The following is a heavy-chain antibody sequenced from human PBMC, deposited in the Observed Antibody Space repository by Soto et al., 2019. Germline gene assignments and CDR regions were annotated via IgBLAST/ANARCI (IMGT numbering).Heavy chain of an antibody. V-gene: IGHV2-5*02. CDR2: IYLDDDK. Sequence: QITLKESGPTLVKPTQTLTLTCTFSGFSLSTSGVGVGWIRQPPGKALEWFALIYLDDDKRYSPSLKSRLTNTKDTSKNPGVLTLTNMDPVNTATSYCARDCAEVHYYGMDVWGQGTSVTVSS. CDR1: GFSLSTSGVG. J-gene: IGHJ6*02. D-gene: IGHD2-21*02. CDR3: ARDCAEVHYYGMDV.